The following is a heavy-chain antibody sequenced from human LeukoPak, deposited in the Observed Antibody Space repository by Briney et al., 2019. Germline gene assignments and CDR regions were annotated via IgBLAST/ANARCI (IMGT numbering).Heavy chain of an antibody. J-gene: IGHJ5*02. Sequence: GGALRHSSALSGFTSFSYIMYSVCQDPRRGVGWVSYISSSSGTIYYADSVKGRFTVSRDNAKNSLYLQMNSLRADDTAVYYCARDKRSVNWFDPWGHGTLVTVSS. CDR3: ARDKRSVNWFDP. CDR1: GFTSFSYI. CDR2: ISSSSGTI. D-gene: IGHD4-17*01. V-gene: IGHV3-48*01.